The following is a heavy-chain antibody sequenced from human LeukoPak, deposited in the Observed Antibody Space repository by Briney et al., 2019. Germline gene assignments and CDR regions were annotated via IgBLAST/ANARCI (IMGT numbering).Heavy chain of an antibody. CDR2: ISDTGGGT. J-gene: IGHJ5*01. CDR1: GFTFSSYA. CDR3: AKVAPGSYYEDS. D-gene: IGHD3-10*01. Sequence: GGSLRLSCAASGFTFSSYAMHWVRQAPGKGLEWVSTISDTGGGTYYADSVKGRFLISRDNSKNTLYLQMNSQRAEDTAVYYCAKVAPGSYYEDSWGQGTLVTVSS. V-gene: IGHV3-23*01.